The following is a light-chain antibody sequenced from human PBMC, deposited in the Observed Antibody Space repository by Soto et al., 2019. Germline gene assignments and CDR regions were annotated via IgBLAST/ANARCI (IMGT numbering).Light chain of an antibody. J-gene: IGKJ3*01. CDR1: QGVGGW. Sequence: IHMTQSPSSVSASVGGRVTMTCRASQGVGGWLAWYQQKPGKVPKLLIYATSSLHSGVPSRFSGSGSGTDFTLSISSLQPEDFATYYCQQTHSLPLSFGPGTKVDIK. CDR3: QQTHSLPLS. CDR2: ATS. V-gene: IGKV1-12*01.